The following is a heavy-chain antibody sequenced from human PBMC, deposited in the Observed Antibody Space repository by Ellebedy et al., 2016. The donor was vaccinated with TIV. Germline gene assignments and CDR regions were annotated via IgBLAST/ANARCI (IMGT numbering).Heavy chain of an antibody. CDR3: ATLVAGNFDF. V-gene: IGHV4-4*02. J-gene: IGHJ4*02. D-gene: IGHD6-19*01. CDR1: GGSITNSNW. Sequence: SETLSLTCAVSGGSITNSNWWSWVRQPPGGGLEWIGQFYHTGSTAYSPSLKSRVTISVDKSKDQFSLRLSSVTAADTAVYYCATLVAGNFDFWGQGTLVTVSS. CDR2: FYHTGST.